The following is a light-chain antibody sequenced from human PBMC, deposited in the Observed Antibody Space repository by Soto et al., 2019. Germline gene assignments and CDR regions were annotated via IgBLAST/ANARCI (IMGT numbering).Light chain of an antibody. J-gene: IGKJ1*01. V-gene: IGKV3-15*01. CDR3: QQYNNWPRT. Sequence: EIVMTQSPAILSLSPGERATLSCRASQSVSSSLAWYQQKPGQAPRLLIYGASTRATGIPARFSGSGSGKEFTLTISSLQSEDFAVYYCQQYNNWPRTFGQGTKMEIK. CDR2: GAS. CDR1: QSVSSS.